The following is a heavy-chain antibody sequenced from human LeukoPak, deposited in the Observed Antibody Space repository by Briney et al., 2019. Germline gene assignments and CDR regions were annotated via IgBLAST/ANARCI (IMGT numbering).Heavy chain of an antibody. D-gene: IGHD3-10*01. CDR3: ARPPGD. V-gene: IGHV3-33*01. Sequence: GRSLKLSCAASGFTFSSFGMHWVRQAPGKGLEWVAVIWYDGSKKNYADSVRGRFTISRDNSKNTLYLQMNSLRAGDTGVYYCARPPGDWGQGTLVTVSS. CDR2: IWYDGSKK. CDR1: GFTFSSFG. J-gene: IGHJ4*02.